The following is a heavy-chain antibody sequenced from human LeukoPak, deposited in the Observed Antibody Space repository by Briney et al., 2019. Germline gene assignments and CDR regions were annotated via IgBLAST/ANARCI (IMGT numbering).Heavy chain of an antibody. V-gene: IGHV3-23*01. CDR2: ISGSGTTT. D-gene: IGHD6-19*01. CDR3: AKGHITVATGYYFDY. Sequence: QAGGSLRLSCAASGFTFSSYAMSWVRQAPGKGLEWVSAISGSGTTTYYADSVKGRFSVSRDDSKNTLYLQMNSLRAEDTAVYYCAKGHITVATGYYFDYWGQGTLVTVSS. J-gene: IGHJ4*02. CDR1: GFTFSSYA.